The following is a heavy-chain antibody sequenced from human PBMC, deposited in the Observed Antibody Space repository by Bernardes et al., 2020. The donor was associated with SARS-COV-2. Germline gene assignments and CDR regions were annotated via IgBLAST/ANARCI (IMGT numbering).Heavy chain of an antibody. D-gene: IGHD1-1*01. CDR2: IWYDGSNK. Sequence: GGSLRLSCVASGFNFSFHGMHWVRQAPGKGLEWVAVIWYDGSNKYYADSVKGRFTISRDNSKITLYMQMNSLRAEDTAVYYCAINLACNDSYTDYWGQGTLFTAPS. CDR3: AINLACNDSYTDY. J-gene: IGHJ4*02. CDR1: GFNFSFHG. V-gene: IGHV3-33*03.